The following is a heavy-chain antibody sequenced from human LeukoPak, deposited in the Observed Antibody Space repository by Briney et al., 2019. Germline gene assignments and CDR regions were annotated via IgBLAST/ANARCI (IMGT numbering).Heavy chain of an antibody. D-gene: IGHD6-13*01. V-gene: IGHV5-51*01. CDR1: GYSFPTYW. CDR3: ARSAANRFDS. CDR2: IYPGDSDT. J-gene: IGHJ5*01. Sequence: GESLKISCKGSGYSFPTYWIGWMRQMPGKGLEWMGFIYPGDSDTRYSPSFQGQVTISVDKSISTAYLQWSSLKPSDTAMYYCARSAANRFDSWGQGTLVTVFS.